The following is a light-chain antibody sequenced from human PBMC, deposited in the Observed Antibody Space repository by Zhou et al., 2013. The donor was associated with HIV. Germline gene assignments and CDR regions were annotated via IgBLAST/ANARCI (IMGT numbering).Light chain of an antibody. CDR1: QNIADF. V-gene: IGKV1-39*01. J-gene: IGKJ4*01. CDR3: QHSYARPLS. CDR2: AAS. Sequence: DVQMTQSPSSLSASVGDRVTITCRASQNIADFVNWYQQEPGKAPKLLIYAASTLQSGVPSRFSGSRTGTDFALTIHGVVPEDAATYYCQHSYARPLSFGGGTKVE.